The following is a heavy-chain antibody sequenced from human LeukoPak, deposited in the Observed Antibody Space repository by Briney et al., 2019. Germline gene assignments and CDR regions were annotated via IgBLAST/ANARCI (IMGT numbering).Heavy chain of an antibody. D-gene: IGHD3-10*01. V-gene: IGHV7-4-1*02. CDR1: GYTFTSYA. CDR2: INTNTGNP. Sequence: GASVKVSCKASGYTFTSYAMNWVRQAPGQGLEWMGWINTNTGNPTYAQGFTGRFVFSLDTSVSTAYLQISSLKAEDTAVYYCAREGEIMVRGVIIMGRSYYYYYYMDVWGKGTTVTVSS. CDR3: AREGEIMVRGVIIMGRSYYYYYYMDV. J-gene: IGHJ6*03.